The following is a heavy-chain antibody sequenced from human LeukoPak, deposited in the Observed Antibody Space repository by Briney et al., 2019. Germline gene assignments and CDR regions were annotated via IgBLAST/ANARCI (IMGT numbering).Heavy chain of an antibody. CDR2: IYYSGST. J-gene: IGHJ4*02. CDR3: ARQAMIDCSGGSCYSLFDY. CDR1: GGSISSSSYY. V-gene: IGHV4-39*01. Sequence: SETLSLTCTVSGGSISSSSYYWGWIRQPPGKGLEWIGSIYYSGSTYYNPSLKSRVTISVDTSKNQFSLKLSSVTAADTAVYYCARQAMIDCSGGSCYSLFDYWGQGTLVTVSS. D-gene: IGHD2-15*01.